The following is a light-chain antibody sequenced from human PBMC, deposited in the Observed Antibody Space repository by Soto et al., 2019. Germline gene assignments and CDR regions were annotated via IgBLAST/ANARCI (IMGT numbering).Light chain of an antibody. V-gene: IGKV1-39*01. Sequence: DIQMTQSPSSLSASVGDRVTITCRASQSISSHLNWYQQKPGKAPKLLICAASTLLSGVPSRFSGSGSGTDFTLTISSLQPEDFATYSCQHSHRAHLTFGGGTKVEIK. CDR1: QSISSH. CDR2: AAS. J-gene: IGKJ4*01. CDR3: QHSHRAHLT.